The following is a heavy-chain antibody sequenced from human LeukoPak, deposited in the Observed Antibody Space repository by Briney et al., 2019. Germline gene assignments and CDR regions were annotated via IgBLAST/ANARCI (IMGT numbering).Heavy chain of an antibody. J-gene: IGHJ3*02. CDR3: ARNRGYFSFDI. CDR1: DFTFSTSW. CDR2: IKEDGSLT. Sequence: GESLRLSCAASDFTFSTSWMDWVRQAPGKGLEWVANIKEDGSLTFYVDSVKGRFTISRDNAKNSLYLQMNSLRVDDTAVYYCARNRGYFSFDIWGQGTMVTVSS. D-gene: IGHD2/OR15-2a*01. V-gene: IGHV3-7*03.